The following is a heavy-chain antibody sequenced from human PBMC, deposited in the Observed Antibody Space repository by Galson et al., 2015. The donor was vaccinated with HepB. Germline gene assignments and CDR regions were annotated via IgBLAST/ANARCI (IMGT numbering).Heavy chain of an antibody. J-gene: IGHJ5*02. CDR3: VRQPRVSSGSIWFDP. V-gene: IGHV5-51*01. CDR1: GYSFTSYW. D-gene: IGHD6-25*01. CDR2: IYPGDSDT. Sequence: QSGAEVKKPGESLRISCKGSGYSFTSYWISWVRQMPGKGLEWMGTIYPGDSDTRYRRSFQGQVTISADKSINTAYLQWSSLEASDTAFYYCVRQPRVSSGSIWFDPWGQGTLVTVSS.